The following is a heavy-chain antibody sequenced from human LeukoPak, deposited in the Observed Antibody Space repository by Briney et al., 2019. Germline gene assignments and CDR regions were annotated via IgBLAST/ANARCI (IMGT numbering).Heavy chain of an antibody. CDR1: GYTLTELS. D-gene: IGHD3-9*01. CDR3: ATVLRYFDWLSKGYFDY. CDR2: FDTEDGET. J-gene: IGHJ4*02. Sequence: ASVKVSCKVSGYTLTELSMHWVRQAPGKGLEWMGGFDTEDGETIYAQKFQGRVTMTEDTSTDTAYMELSSLRSEDTAVYYCATVLRYFDWLSKGYFDYWGQGTLVTVSS. V-gene: IGHV1-24*01.